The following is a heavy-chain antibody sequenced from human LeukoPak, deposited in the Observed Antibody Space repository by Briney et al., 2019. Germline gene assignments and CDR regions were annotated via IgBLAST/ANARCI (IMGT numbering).Heavy chain of an antibody. V-gene: IGHV4-61*01. CDR1: GGSISSGSHY. Sequence: SETLSLTCTVSGGSISSGSHYYNWIRQPPGKGLEWIGYIYYSGSTNYNPSPKSRVTISVDTSKNQFSLKLSSVTAADTAVYYCARESVIVGATTIDYWGQGTLVTVSS. CDR2: IYYSGST. D-gene: IGHD1-26*01. CDR3: ARESVIVGATTIDY. J-gene: IGHJ4*02.